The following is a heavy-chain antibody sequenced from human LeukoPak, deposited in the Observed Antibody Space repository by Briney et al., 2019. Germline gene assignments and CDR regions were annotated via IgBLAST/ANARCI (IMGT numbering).Heavy chain of an antibody. V-gene: IGHV3-48*03. CDR2: ISSSGSTI. CDR1: GFTFSSYE. CDR3: ARDLVAAAGKRRHVPIDY. D-gene: IGHD6-13*01. J-gene: IGHJ4*02. Sequence: GGSLRLSCAASGFTFSSYEMNWVRQAPGKGLEWVSYISSSGSTIYYADSVKGRFTISRDNAKNSLYLQMNSLRAEDTAVYYCARDLVAAAGKRRHVPIDYWGQGTLVTVSS.